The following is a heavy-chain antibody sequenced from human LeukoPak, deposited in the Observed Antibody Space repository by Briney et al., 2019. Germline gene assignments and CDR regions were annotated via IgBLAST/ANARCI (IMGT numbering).Heavy chain of an antibody. D-gene: IGHD5-18*01. V-gene: IGHV4-34*01. Sequence: SETLSLTCAVYGGSFSGYYWSWIRQPPGKGLEWIGEINHSGSTNYNPSLKSRATISVDTSKNQFSLTLSSVTAADTAVYYCARGLDTAVARLFDYWGQGTPVTVSS. CDR2: INHSGST. CDR1: GGSFSGYY. J-gene: IGHJ4*02. CDR3: ARGLDTAVARLFDY.